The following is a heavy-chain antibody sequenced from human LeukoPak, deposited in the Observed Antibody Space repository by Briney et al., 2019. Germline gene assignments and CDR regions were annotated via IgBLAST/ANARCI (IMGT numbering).Heavy chain of an antibody. J-gene: IGHJ4*02. D-gene: IGHD3-10*01. Sequence: GGSLRLSCAASGFTFRSYATHWVRQAPGKGLEWVAVISYNGNNKSYADSVKGRFTISRDNSKNTLYLLMNSLRAEDTAVYYCARSDFDYYGSGSYGEFDYWGQGTLVTVSS. CDR1: GFTFRSYA. CDR3: ARSDFDYYGSGSYGEFDY. CDR2: ISYNGNNK. V-gene: IGHV3-30*04.